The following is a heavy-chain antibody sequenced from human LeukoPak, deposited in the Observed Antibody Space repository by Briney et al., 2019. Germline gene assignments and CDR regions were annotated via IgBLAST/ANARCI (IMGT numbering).Heavy chain of an antibody. Sequence: SVKVSCKASGGTFSSYAISWVRQAPGQGLEWMGGIIPIFGTANYAQKFQGRVTITADESTSTAYMELSSLISEDTAVYYCARASALYSSFFNWFDPWGQGTLVTVSS. CDR2: IIPIFGTA. J-gene: IGHJ5*02. D-gene: IGHD6-6*01. CDR1: GGTFSSYA. CDR3: ARASALYSSFFNWFDP. V-gene: IGHV1-69*13.